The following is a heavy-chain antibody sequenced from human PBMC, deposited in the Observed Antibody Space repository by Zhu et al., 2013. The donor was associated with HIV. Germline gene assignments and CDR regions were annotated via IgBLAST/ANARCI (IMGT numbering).Heavy chain of an antibody. Sequence: QVQLVQSGAEVKKPGSSVKVSCKASGGTFSSYAISWVRQAPGQGLEWMGGIIPIFGTANYAQKFQGRVTITADESTSTAYMELSSLRSEDTAVYYCARGGDQMYPSIAAAVFNWFDPWGRGNPGXRLL. CDR2: IIPIFGTA. CDR3: ARGGDQMYPSIAAAVFNWFDP. D-gene: IGHD6-13*01. J-gene: IGHJ5*02. CDR1: GGTFSSYA. V-gene: IGHV1-69*01.